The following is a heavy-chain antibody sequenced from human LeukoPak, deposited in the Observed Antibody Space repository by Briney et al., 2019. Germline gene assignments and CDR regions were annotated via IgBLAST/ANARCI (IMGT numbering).Heavy chain of an antibody. J-gene: IGHJ6*03. V-gene: IGHV3-9*03. CDR3: AKDRDGGLGWYYMDV. Sequence: GGSLRLSCAASGFTFDDYAMHWVRQAPGKGLEWVSGISWNSGSIGYADSVKGRFTISRDNAKNSLYLQMNSLRAEDMALYYCAKDRDGGLGWYYMDVWGKGTTVTVSS. CDR1: GFTFDDYA. CDR2: ISWNSGSI. D-gene: IGHD4-23*01.